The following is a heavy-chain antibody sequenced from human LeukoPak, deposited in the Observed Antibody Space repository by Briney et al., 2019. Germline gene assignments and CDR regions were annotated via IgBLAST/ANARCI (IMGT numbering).Heavy chain of an antibody. CDR3: ARVSLYCSSTSCYGPHDAFDI. D-gene: IGHD2-2*01. CDR1: GFTFSSYW. Sequence: GVPLRLSCAASGFTFSSYWMSWVRQAPGKGLEWVANIKQDGSEKYYVDSVKGRFTISRDNAKNSLYLQMNSLRAEDTAVYYCARVSLYCSSTSCYGPHDAFDIWGQGTMVTVSS. V-gene: IGHV3-7*01. J-gene: IGHJ3*02. CDR2: IKQDGSEK.